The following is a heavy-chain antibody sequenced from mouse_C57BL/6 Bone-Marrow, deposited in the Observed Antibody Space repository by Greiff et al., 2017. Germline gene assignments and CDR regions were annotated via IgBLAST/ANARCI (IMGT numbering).Heavy chain of an antibody. CDR1: GYTFTTYP. V-gene: IGHV1-47*01. J-gene: IGHJ2*01. CDR3: ARGGNYGGYYFDY. D-gene: IGHD2-1*01. Sequence: QVQLKESGAELVKPGASVKMSCKASGYTFTTYPIEWMKQNHGKSLEWIGNFHPYNDDTKYNDKFKGKATLTVEKSSSTVYLELSRLTSDDSAVYDCARGGNYGGYYFDYWGQGTTLTVSS. CDR2: FHPYNDDT.